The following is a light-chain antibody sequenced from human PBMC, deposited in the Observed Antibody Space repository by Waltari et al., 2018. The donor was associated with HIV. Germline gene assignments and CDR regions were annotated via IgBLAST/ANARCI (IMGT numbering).Light chain of an antibody. J-gene: IGKJ3*01. CDR2: VAS. V-gene: IGKV2-28*01. CDR3: MQARETPQT. Sequence: EIVMTQSPLSLPVTPGEPASIPCRSSQSLLHSNGYNYLDWYVQKPGQSPQLLIYVASNRASGVPDRFSGSGSGTDFTLKISRVEADDVGVYYCMQARETPQTFGPGTRVEIK. CDR1: QSLLHSNGYNY.